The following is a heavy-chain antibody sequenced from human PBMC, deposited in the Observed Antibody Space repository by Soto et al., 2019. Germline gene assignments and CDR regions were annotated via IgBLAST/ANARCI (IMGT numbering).Heavy chain of an antibody. CDR2: VVPLTGTP. Sequence: GASVKVSCKTSGGTFGTYGIGWARQAPGQGLEWMGGVVPLTGTPNYAQKFQGRVTITADEASSTVHMRLSSLRSDDTAVYFCAKGWFDPWGQGTLVTVSS. CDR3: AKGWFDP. V-gene: IGHV1-69*13. CDR1: GGTFGTYG. J-gene: IGHJ5*02.